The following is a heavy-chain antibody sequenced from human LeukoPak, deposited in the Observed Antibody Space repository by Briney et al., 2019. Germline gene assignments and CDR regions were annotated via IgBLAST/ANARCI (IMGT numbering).Heavy chain of an antibody. CDR3: ARGGTTHNNWFDP. V-gene: IGHV3-21*01. D-gene: IGHD3-16*01. J-gene: IGHJ5*02. Sequence: GGSLRLSCAASGFTFSSYGMHWVRQAPGKGLEWVSSISSSSSYIYYADSVKGRFTISRDNAKNSLYLQMNSLRAEDTAVYYCARGGTTHNNWFDPWGQGTLVTVSS. CDR1: GFTFSSYG. CDR2: ISSSSSYI.